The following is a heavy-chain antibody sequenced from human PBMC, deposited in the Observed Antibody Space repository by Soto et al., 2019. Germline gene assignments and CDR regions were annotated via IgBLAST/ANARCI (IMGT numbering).Heavy chain of an antibody. CDR1: GGSISSGGYY. Sequence: SETLSLTCSVSGGSISSGGYYWSWIRQHPGKGLEWIGYIYYSGSTYYNPSLKSRVTISVDTSKNQFSLKLSSVTAADTAVYYCARVRYCSSTSCYPRVPWFDPWGQGTLVTVSS. CDR2: IYYSGST. CDR3: ARVRYCSSTSCYPRVPWFDP. J-gene: IGHJ5*02. V-gene: IGHV4-31*03. D-gene: IGHD2-2*01.